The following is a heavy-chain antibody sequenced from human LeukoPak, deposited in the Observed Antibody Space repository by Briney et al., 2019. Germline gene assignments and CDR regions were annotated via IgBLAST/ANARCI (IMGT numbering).Heavy chain of an antibody. CDR1: GFSFTTYW. CDR2: IFPGDYDT. J-gene: IGHJ6*02. Sequence: GESLQISCQGSGFSFTTYWIAWVRQLPGKGLELMGIIFPGDYDTRYSPSFQGQVTISADKSISTAYLQWTSLKASDTAIYYCAGRGVSPNLYGMDVWGQGTTVTVSS. V-gene: IGHV5-51*01. D-gene: IGHD2-8*01. CDR3: AGRGVSPNLYGMDV.